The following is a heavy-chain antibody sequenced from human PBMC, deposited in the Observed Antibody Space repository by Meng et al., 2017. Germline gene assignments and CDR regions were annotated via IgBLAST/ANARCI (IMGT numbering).Heavy chain of an antibody. V-gene: IGHV1-69*01. CDR2: IIPIFATA. CDR3: AREYRDILTGYRYFDY. D-gene: IGHD3-9*01. Sequence: VPDGVGVRKPGSPGNGAGVASGGTSRRYAISCVRQAPGQGLGWMGGIIPIFATANYAQKFQGRVTITSDESTSTAYMELSSLRSEDTAVYYCAREYRDILTGYRYFDYWGQGTLVTVSS. CDR1: GGTSRRYA. J-gene: IGHJ4*02.